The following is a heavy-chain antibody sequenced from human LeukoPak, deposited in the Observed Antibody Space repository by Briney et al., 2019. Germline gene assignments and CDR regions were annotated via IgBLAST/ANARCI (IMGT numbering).Heavy chain of an antibody. CDR2: IRYDGSNK. J-gene: IGHJ4*02. CDR1: GFTFSSYG. Sequence: PGGSLRLSCAASGFTFSSYGMHWVRQAPGKGLEWVAFIRYDGSNKYYADSVKGRFTISRDNSKNTLYLQMNSLRAEDTAVYYCAKDNPIAAAGFFDYWGQGTLVTVSS. CDR3: AKDNPIAAAGFFDY. D-gene: IGHD6-13*01. V-gene: IGHV3-30*02.